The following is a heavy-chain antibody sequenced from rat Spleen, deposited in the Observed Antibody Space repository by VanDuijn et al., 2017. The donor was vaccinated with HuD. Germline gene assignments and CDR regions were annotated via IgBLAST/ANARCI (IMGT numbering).Heavy chain of an antibody. CDR1: GFTFSIYG. J-gene: IGHJ2*01. V-gene: IGHV5S14*01. CDR3: TRHGTIAAILDYYFDY. CDR2: ISSGGGYT. D-gene: IGHD1-2*01. Sequence: EVQLVESGGALVQPGRSLKLSCAASGFTFSIYGMAWVRQTPTMGLEWVASISSGGGYTNYRDSVKGRFTISRDSATNTQYLQMDSLRSEDTATYYCTRHGTIAAILDYYFDYWGQGVMVTVSS.